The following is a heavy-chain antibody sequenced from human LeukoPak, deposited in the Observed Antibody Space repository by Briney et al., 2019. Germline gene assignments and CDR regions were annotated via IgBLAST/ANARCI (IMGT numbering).Heavy chain of an antibody. J-gene: IGHJ5*02. V-gene: IGHV4-4*07. Sequence: SETLSLTCTVSGGSISSYYWRWIRQPAGKGLEWIGRIYTSGSTNYNPSLKSRVTMSVDTSKNQFSLKLSSVTAADTAVYYCARVSPHCSSTSCYNWFDPWGQGTLVTVSS. CDR2: IYTSGST. CDR3: ARVSPHCSSTSCYNWFDP. D-gene: IGHD2-2*01. CDR1: GGSISSYY.